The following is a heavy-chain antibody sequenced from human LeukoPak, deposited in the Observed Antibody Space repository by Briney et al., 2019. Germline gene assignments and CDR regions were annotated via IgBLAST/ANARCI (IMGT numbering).Heavy chain of an antibody. Sequence: GASVKDSCKASGGTFISYAISWVRPAPGQGLEWMGGIIPIFGTANYAQKFQGRVTITTDASTSTGCMELSSLRSANTAVYYCARDPTPVGNNWFDPWGHRTLVTVSS. CDR1: GGTFISYA. J-gene: IGHJ5*02. CDR3: ARDPTPVGNNWFDP. D-gene: IGHD4-23*01. V-gene: IGHV1-69*05. CDR2: IIPIFGTA.